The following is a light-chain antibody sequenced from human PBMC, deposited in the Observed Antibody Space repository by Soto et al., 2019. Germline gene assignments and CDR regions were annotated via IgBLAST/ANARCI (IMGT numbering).Light chain of an antibody. Sequence: EIVLTQSPATLSLSPGERATLSCRASQSVSSYLAWYQQKPGQAPRLLIYDASNMATGIPARFSGSGSGTDFTLTISSLEPEDFAVYYCQQRSNWHPENTFGQGTKLEIK. CDR2: DAS. J-gene: IGKJ2*01. CDR1: QSVSSY. V-gene: IGKV3-11*01. CDR3: QQRSNWHPENT.